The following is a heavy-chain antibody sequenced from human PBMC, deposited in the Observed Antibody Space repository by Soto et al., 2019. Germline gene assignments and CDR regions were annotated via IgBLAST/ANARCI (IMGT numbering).Heavy chain of an antibody. D-gene: IGHD6-19*01. CDR2: IKSDGSRT. Sequence: EVQLVESGGGLVQPGGSLRLSCAASGFTFSSYWMHWVHQTPGKGLEWVSRIKSDGSRTVYAESVKGRFTISRDSAESTVYMQMSSLRVEDTAVYYCTREGNGWYEKSFDIWGQGTTVTVSS. J-gene: IGHJ3*02. V-gene: IGHV3-74*01. CDR3: TREGNGWYEKSFDI. CDR1: GFTFSSYW.